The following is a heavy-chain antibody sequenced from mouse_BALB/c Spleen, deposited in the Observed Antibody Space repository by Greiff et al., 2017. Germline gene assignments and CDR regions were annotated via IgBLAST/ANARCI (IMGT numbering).Heavy chain of an antibody. D-gene: IGHD1-1*01. CDR3: ARDYGWYFDV. V-gene: IGHV5-17*02. CDR2: ISSGSSTI. J-gene: IGHJ1*01. CDR1: GFTFSSFG. Sequence: EVQVVESGGGLVQPGGSRKLSCAASGFTFSSFGMHWVRQAPEKGLEWVAYISSGSSTIYYADTVKGRFTISRDNPKNTLFLQMTSLRSEDTAMYYCARDYGWYFDVWGAGTTVTVSS.